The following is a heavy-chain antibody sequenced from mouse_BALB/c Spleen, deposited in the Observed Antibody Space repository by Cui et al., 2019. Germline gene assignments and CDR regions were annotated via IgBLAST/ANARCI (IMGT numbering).Heavy chain of an antibody. CDR3: ARYDYYGSSYFDY. J-gene: IGHJ2*01. CDR2: IDPNSGGT. V-gene: IGHV1-72*01. Sequence: QVQLQQPRPEPLKPGASLKLSCKASGYTFTSYWMHWVKQRPGRGLEWIGRIDPNSGGTKYNEKFKSKATLTVDKPSSTAYMQLSSLTSEDSAVYYCARYDYYGSSYFDYWGQGTTLTVSS. D-gene: IGHD1-1*01. CDR1: GYTFTSYW.